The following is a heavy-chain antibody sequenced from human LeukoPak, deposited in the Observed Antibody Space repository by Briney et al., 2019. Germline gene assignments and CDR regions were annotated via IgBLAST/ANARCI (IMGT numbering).Heavy chain of an antibody. Sequence: SETLSLTCAVYGGSFSGYYWSWIRQPPGKGLEWIGEINHSGSTNYNPSLKSRVTISVDTSKNQFSLKLSSVTAADTAVYYCARGWEQQLVFDYWGQGTLVTVSS. CDR2: INHSGST. J-gene: IGHJ4*02. CDR3: ARGWEQQLVFDY. D-gene: IGHD6-13*01. V-gene: IGHV4-34*01. CDR1: GGSFSGYY.